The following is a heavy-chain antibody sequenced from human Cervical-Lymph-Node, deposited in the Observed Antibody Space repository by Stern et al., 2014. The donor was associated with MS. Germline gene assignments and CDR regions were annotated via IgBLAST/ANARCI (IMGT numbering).Heavy chain of an antibody. V-gene: IGHV3-73*01. CDR2: IRSKANSYAT. CDR1: GFTFSGSA. J-gene: IGHJ5*02. Sequence: EVQLVESGGGLVQPGGSLKLSCAASGFTFSGSAMHWVRQASGKGLEWVGRIRSKANSYATAYAASVKGRFTISRDDSKNTAYLQMNSLKTEDTAVYYCTRPRDYYGSGSYYPPWFDPWGQGTLVTVSS. CDR3: TRPRDYYGSGSYYPPWFDP. D-gene: IGHD3-10*01.